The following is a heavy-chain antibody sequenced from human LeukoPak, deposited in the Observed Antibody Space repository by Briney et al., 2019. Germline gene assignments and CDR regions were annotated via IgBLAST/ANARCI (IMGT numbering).Heavy chain of an antibody. CDR3: ARRSHLVGAPFDS. D-gene: IGHD1-26*01. CDR1: GGSISSYY. Sequence: SETLSLTCTVSGGSISSYYWTWMRPTPGRGLEWIGQIYYIGSTNYNPSLKSRVTFSVDTSKNQFSLKLNFVTAADTAVYYCARRSHLVGAPFDSWGQGTMVTVSS. J-gene: IGHJ3*02. CDR2: IYYIGST. V-gene: IGHV4-59*08.